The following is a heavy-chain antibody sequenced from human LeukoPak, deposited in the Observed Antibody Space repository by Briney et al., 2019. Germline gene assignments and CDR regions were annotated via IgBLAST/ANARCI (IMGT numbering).Heavy chain of an antibody. J-gene: IGHJ6*02. V-gene: IGHV1-24*01. CDR2: FDPEDGET. CDR1: GYTLTELS. CDR3: ATQSPVRYYYYGMDV. Sequence: ASVKASCKVSGYTLTELSMHWVRQAPGKGLEWMGGFDPEDGETIYAQKFQGRVTMTEDTSTDTAYMELSSLRSEDTAVYYCATQSPVRYYYYGMDVWGQGTTVTVSS.